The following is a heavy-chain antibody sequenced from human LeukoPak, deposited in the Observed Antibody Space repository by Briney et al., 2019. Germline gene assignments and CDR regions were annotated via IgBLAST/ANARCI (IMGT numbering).Heavy chain of an antibody. V-gene: IGHV4-4*02. CDR2: INHSGST. J-gene: IGHJ5*02. CDR3: ARHLGP. CDR1: GGSISSSNW. Sequence: SETLSLTCAVSGGSISSSNWWSWVRQPPGKGLEWIGEINHSGSTNYNPSLKSRVTISVDTSKNQFSLKLSSVTAADTAVYYCARHLGPWGQGTLVTVSS. D-gene: IGHD1-26*01.